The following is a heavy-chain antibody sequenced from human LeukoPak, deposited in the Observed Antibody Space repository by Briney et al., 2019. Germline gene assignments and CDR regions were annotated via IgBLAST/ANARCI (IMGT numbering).Heavy chain of an antibody. CDR3: AKDQDYGDYVFDY. D-gene: IGHD4-17*01. CDR1: GFTFSSYA. Sequence: GGSLRLSYAASGFTFSSYAMSWVRQAPGRGLEWVSAISGSGGSTYYADSVKGRFTISRDNSKNTLYLQMNSMRAEDTAVYYCAKDQDYGDYVFDYWGQGTLVTVSS. CDR2: ISGSGGST. V-gene: IGHV3-23*01. J-gene: IGHJ4*02.